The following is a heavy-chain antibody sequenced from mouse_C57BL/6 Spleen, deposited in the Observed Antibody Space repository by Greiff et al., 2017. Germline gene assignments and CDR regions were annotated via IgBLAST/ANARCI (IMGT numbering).Heavy chain of an antibody. V-gene: IGHV1-54*01. CDR1: GYAFTNYL. D-gene: IGHD1-1*01. CDR2: INPGSGGT. CDR3: ARWGYGRGYAMDY. Sequence: VQVVESGAELVRPGTSVKVSCKASGYAFTNYLIEWVKQRPGQGLEWIGVINPGSGGTNYNEKFKGKATLTADKSSSTAYMQLSSLTSEDSAVYFCARWGYGRGYAMDYWGQGTSVTVSS. J-gene: IGHJ4*01.